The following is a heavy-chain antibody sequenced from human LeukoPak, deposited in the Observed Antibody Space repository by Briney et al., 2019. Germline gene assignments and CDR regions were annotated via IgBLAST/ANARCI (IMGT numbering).Heavy chain of an antibody. D-gene: IGHD4-17*01. CDR3: ARVTTVTTDLNAFDI. CDR1: GGSFSGYY. J-gene: IGHJ3*02. Sequence: PSETLSLTCAVYGGSFSGYYWSWIRQPPGKGLEWIGEINHSGSTNYNPSLKSRVTISVDTSKNQFSLKLSSVTAADTAVYYCARVTTVTTDLNAFDIWGQGTMVTVSS. V-gene: IGHV4-34*01. CDR2: INHSGST.